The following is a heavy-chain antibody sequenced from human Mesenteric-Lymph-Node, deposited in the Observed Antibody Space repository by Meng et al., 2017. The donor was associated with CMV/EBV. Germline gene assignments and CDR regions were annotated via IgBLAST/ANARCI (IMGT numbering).Heavy chain of an antibody. CDR3: ARDLAAADFDY. J-gene: IGHJ4*02. CDR1: GGSVSSGSYF. V-gene: IGHV4-61*01. D-gene: IGHD6-13*01. Sequence: TGSGGSVSSGSYFWSWIRQPPGKGLEWIGYISYSGSTNYNPSLKSRVTISLDASKNQFSLKLSSVTAADTAVYYCARDLAAADFDYWGQGTLVTVSS. CDR2: ISYSGST.